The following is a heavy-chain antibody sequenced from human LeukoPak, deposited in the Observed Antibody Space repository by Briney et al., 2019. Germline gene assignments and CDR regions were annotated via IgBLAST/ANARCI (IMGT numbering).Heavy chain of an antibody. Sequence: GGSLRLSCAASGFTFSSYWMNWVRQAPGEGLEWVANINQAGSEKYYVDSVKGRFTISRDNAKNSLYLQMNSLRAEDTAVYYCARDHTEPGVIFDYWGQGTLVTVSS. D-gene: IGHD1-14*01. V-gene: IGHV3-7*05. CDR3: ARDHTEPGVIFDY. J-gene: IGHJ4*02. CDR2: INQAGSEK. CDR1: GFTFSSYW.